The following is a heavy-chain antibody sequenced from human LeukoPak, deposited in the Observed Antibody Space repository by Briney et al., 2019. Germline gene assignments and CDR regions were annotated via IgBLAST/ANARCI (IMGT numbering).Heavy chain of an antibody. D-gene: IGHD4-17*01. CDR3: AREGGTVPDY. Sequence: SETLSLTCTVSGGSINSYYWNWIRQPPGKGLEWIGYIYYSGSTNYNPSLRSRVTISLDTSKKQLSLKLSSVTAADTAIYYCAREGGTVPDYWGQGTLVTVSS. J-gene: IGHJ4*02. CDR2: IYYSGST. V-gene: IGHV4-59*01. CDR1: GGSINSYY.